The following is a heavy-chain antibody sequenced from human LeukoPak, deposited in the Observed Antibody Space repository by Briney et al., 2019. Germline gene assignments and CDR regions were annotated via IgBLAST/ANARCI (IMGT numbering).Heavy chain of an antibody. CDR2: IYYSGST. D-gene: IGHD3-22*01. Sequence: SQTLSLTCTVSGGSISSGDYYWSWIRQPPGKGLEWIVYIYYSGSTYYNPSLKSRVTISVDTSKNQFSLKLSSVTAADAAVYYCARGARITMIVVVPNWFDPWGQGTLVTVSS. V-gene: IGHV4-30-4*08. J-gene: IGHJ5*02. CDR1: GGSISSGDYY. CDR3: ARGARITMIVVVPNWFDP.